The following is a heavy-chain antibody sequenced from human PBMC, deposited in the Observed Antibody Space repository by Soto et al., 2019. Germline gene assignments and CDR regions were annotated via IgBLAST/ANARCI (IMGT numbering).Heavy chain of an antibody. V-gene: IGHV4-59*01. Sequence: QVQLQESGPGLVRPSETLSLTCTVSGCSISAYYLGWVRQPPGQGLEWIGHIYYTGGTRYRPSLKSRVTISVDPSRTHFSLTLNSAPAGCAAVYYCALNRVTCYSDYWGQGTQVPVSS. CDR1: GCSISAYY. D-gene: IGHD3-9*01. CDR3: ALNRVTCYSDY. J-gene: IGHJ4*02. CDR2: IYYTGGT.